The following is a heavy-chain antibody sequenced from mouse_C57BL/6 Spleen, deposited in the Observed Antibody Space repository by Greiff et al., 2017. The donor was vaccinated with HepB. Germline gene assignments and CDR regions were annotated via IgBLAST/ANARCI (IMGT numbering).Heavy chain of an antibody. J-gene: IGHJ2*01. Sequence: EVKLMESGGGLVQPGGSLSLSCAASGFTFPDYYMSWVRQPPGKALEWLGFIRNKANGYTTEYSASVQGRFTISRDNSQSILYLQMNALRAEDSATYYCARYRGLRQGYYCDYWGQGTTRTGSS. D-gene: IGHD2-4*01. V-gene: IGHV7-3*01. CDR2: IRNKANGYTT. CDR1: GFTFPDYY. CDR3: ARYRGLRQGYYCDY.